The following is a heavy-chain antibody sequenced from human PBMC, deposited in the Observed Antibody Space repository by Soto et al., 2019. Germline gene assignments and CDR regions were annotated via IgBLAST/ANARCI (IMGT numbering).Heavy chain of an antibody. CDR3: ARQNPIYSYGLRYYNWFDP. D-gene: IGHD5-18*01. CDR1: GYSFTSYW. CDR2: IYPGDSDT. V-gene: IGHV5-51*01. Sequence: GESLKISCKGSGYSFTSYWIGWVRQMPGKGLEWMGIIYPGDSDTRYSPSFQGQVTISAEKSISNAYLQGSSLKASDTAMYYCARQNPIYSYGLRYYNWFDPWGQGTLVTVSS. J-gene: IGHJ5*02.